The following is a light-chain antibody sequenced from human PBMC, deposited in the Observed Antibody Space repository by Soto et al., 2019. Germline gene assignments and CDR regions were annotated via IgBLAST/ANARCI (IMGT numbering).Light chain of an antibody. CDR1: SSNIGAGYD. CDR3: QSDEGSLSGV. CDR2: GNS. V-gene: IGLV1-40*01. J-gene: IGLJ2*01. Sequence: QSVLTQPPSVSGAPGQRVTISCTGSSSNIGAGYDVHWYQQLPGTAPKLLIYGNSNRPSGVPDRFSGSKSGTSASLAITGLQAEDEADYYRQSDEGSLSGVFGGGTKVTVL.